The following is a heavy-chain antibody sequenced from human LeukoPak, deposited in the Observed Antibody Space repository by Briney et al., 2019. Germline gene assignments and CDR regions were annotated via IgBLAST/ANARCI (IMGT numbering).Heavy chain of an antibody. J-gene: IGHJ5*02. CDR2: IYYSGST. CDR1: GGSISSYY. Sequence: SETLSLTCTVSGGSISSYYWSWIRQPPGKGLEWIGYIYYSGSTNYNPSLKSRVTISGDTSKNQSSLKLSSVTAADTAVYYCARHGPYDILTGYYNWFDPWGQGTLVTVSS. CDR3: ARHGPYDILTGYYNWFDP. D-gene: IGHD3-9*01. V-gene: IGHV4-59*08.